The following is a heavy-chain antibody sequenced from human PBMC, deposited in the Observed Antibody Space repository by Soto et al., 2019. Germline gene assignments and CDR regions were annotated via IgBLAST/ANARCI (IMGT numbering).Heavy chain of an antibody. D-gene: IGHD1-26*01. CDR1: GGTFSSYT. CDR2: IIPILGIA. CDR3: ARTGPQVGATTPQYNY. Sequence: GASVKVSCKASGGTFSSYTISWVRQAPGQGLEWMGRIIPILGIANYAQKFQGRVTITADKSTSTAYMELSSLRSEDTAVYYCARTGPQVGATTPQYNYWGQGILVTVSS. J-gene: IGHJ4*02. V-gene: IGHV1-69*02.